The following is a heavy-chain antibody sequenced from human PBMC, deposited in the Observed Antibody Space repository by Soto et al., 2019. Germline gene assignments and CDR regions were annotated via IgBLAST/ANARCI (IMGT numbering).Heavy chain of an antibody. J-gene: IGHJ5*02. D-gene: IGHD2-2*01. CDR3: ARLVVPAASEYNWFYP. V-gene: IGHV4-39*01. CDR1: GGSISSSSYY. Sequence: QLQLQESGPGLVKPSETLSLTCTVSGGSISSSSYYWGWIRQPPGKGLEWIGSIYYSGSTSYNPSFKSRVTISVDTSKNQFALKLSSVTAADTAVYYCARLVVPAASEYNWFYPWGQVTLVTVSS. CDR2: IYYSGST.